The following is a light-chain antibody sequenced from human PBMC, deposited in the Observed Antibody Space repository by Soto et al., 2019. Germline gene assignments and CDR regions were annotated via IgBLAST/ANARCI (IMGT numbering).Light chain of an antibody. Sequence: EIVVTQSPGTLSLSPGERATLSCRASQSVSSSYLAWYKQKPGQAPRLLIYGASSRATGIPDRFSGSGSGTDFTLTISRLEPEDFAVYYCQQYGSSPMYTFGQGTKLEIK. J-gene: IGKJ2*01. CDR3: QQYGSSPMYT. CDR1: QSVSSSY. V-gene: IGKV3-20*01. CDR2: GAS.